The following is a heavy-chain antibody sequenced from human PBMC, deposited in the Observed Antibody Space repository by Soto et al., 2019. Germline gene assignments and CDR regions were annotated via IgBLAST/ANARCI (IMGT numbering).Heavy chain of an antibody. Sequence: EVQLLESGGGLVQPGGSLRLSCAASGFTFSTYAMTWVHQAPGKGLGWVSSISGSGDNTFYADSVKGRFTISRDKSKNTLYLQMKSLRAEDTAVYYCAKGGGMSSYGFIDYWGQGTLVTVSS. D-gene: IGHD5-18*01. CDR3: AKGGGMSSYGFIDY. V-gene: IGHV3-23*01. CDR2: ISGSGDNT. CDR1: GFTFSTYA. J-gene: IGHJ4*02.